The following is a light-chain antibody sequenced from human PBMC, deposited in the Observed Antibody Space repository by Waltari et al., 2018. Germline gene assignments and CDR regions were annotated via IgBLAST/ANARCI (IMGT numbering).Light chain of an antibody. V-gene: IGKV1-9*01. CDR2: AAS. J-gene: IGKJ5*01. Sequence: NQVTQSPSSLSASVGHRVTITCRASQAISGYLAWYQQKPGQAPKLLIYAASTLQSGVPSRFSGSGSGTDFTLTISSLQPEDFATYYCQQLKSYPITFGQGTRLEIK. CDR1: QAISGY. CDR3: QQLKSYPIT.